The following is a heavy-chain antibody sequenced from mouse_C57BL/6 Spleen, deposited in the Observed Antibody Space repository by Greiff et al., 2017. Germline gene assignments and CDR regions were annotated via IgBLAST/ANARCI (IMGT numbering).Heavy chain of an antibody. CDR1: GYTFTDYY. D-gene: IGHD4-1*01. J-gene: IGHJ2*01. CDR2: INPNNGGT. V-gene: IGHV1-26*01. CDR3: ARLGKLGYFDY. Sequence: EVQLQQSEPELVKPGASVKISCKASGYTFTDYYMNWVKQSHGKSLEWIGDINPNNGGTSYNQKFKGKATLTVDKSSSTAYMELRSLTSEDSAVYYCARLGKLGYFDYWGQGTTLTVSS.